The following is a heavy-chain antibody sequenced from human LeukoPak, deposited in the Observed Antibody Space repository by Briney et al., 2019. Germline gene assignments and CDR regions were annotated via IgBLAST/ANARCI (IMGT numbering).Heavy chain of an antibody. Sequence: GGSLRLSCAASGFTFSSYAIYWVRQALGKGLEWVAVISYDGSNKYYADSVKGRFTISRDNSKNTLYLQMNSLRAEDTAVYYCARGGVVVITYTFDYWGQGTLVTVSS. D-gene: IGHD3-22*01. CDR3: ARGGVVVITYTFDY. V-gene: IGHV3-30-3*01. J-gene: IGHJ4*02. CDR2: ISYDGSNK. CDR1: GFTFSSYA.